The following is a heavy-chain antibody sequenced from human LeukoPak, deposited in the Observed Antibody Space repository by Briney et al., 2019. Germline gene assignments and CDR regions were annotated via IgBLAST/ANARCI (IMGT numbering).Heavy chain of an antibody. CDR2: INHSGST. Sequence: SETLSLTCAVYGGSFSGYYWSWIRQPPGKGLEWIGEINHSGSTNYNPSLKSRVTISVDTSKNQFSLKLISVTAADTAVYYCARGYFSGYYFDYWGQGTLVTVSS. J-gene: IGHJ4*02. CDR1: GGSFSGYY. D-gene: IGHD3-22*01. V-gene: IGHV4-34*01. CDR3: ARGYFSGYYFDY.